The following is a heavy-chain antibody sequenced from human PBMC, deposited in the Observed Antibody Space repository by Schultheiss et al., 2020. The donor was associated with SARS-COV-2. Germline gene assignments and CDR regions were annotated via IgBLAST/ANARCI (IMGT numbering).Heavy chain of an antibody. CDR3: AREGVYYDILTGYYKPHCFDY. J-gene: IGHJ4*02. Sequence: GGSLRLSCAASGFTFSSYNMNWVRQAPGKGLEWVSYITSSSSTIYYADSVKGRFTIYRDNAKNSLYLQMNSLRAEDTAVYYCAREGVYYDILTGYYKPHCFDYWGQGTLVTVSS. D-gene: IGHD3-9*01. CDR1: GFTFSSYN. CDR2: ITSSSSTI. V-gene: IGHV3-48*04.